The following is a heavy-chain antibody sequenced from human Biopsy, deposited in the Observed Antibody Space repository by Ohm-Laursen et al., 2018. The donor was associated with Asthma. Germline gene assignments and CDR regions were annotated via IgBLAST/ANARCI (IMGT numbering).Heavy chain of an antibody. Sequence: RSLRLSCAASGFSFSNFAIHWVRQAPSKGLEWVGVISKDASTQDYADSVKGRFTMARDNSKNTLYLQMNSLRAEDTAVYYCARKIAARGGMGVWGQGTTVTVSS. J-gene: IGHJ6*02. CDR2: ISKDASTQ. V-gene: IGHV3-30*07. CDR3: ARKIAARGGMGV. D-gene: IGHD6-6*01. CDR1: GFSFSNFA.